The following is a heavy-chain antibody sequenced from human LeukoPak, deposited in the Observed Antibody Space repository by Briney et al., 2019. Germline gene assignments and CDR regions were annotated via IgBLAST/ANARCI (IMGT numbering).Heavy chain of an antibody. CDR2: IYHSGST. CDR1: GGSISSNHW. D-gene: IGHD3-22*01. Sequence: SGTLSLTCAVSGGSISSNHWWSWVRQSPGKGLEWIGEIYHSGSTNYNPSLKSRVTISIDKSKNQFSLKLTSVTAADTAVYYCARDERYDSSGYPFDYWGQGTLVTVSS. J-gene: IGHJ4*02. CDR3: ARDERYDSSGYPFDY. V-gene: IGHV4-4*02.